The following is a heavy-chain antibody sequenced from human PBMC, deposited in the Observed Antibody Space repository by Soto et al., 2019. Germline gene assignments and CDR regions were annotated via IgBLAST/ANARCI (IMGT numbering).Heavy chain of an antibody. CDR3: ARISGGPIC. J-gene: IGHJ4*02. V-gene: IGHV4-4*07. CDR2: IHAAGGT. CDR1: GGSISGSY. Sequence: QVQLQQSGPGLVKPSETLSLTCSVSGGSISGSYWNWFRQPAGKRPEWIGRIHAAGGTNYNPSLGSRVSMSVDTSRNQLSLKLRSVTAADTAVYYCARISGGPICWGQGTLVTVSS.